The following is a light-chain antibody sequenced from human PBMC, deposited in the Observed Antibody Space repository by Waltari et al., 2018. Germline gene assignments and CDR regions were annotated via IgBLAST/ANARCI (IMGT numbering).Light chain of an antibody. CDR2: NVS. CDR3: ASYTTSSTYVV. J-gene: IGLJ2*01. V-gene: IGLV2-14*03. CDR1: SSDVGGDNY. Sequence: QSALTQSASVSGSPGQSITISCTGTSSDVGGDNYVSWHQQHPGKAPKILIFNVSKGPSGVSTRFSRSKSGNTASLTISGLQAEDEAAYYCASYTTSSTYVVFGGGTTLTVL.